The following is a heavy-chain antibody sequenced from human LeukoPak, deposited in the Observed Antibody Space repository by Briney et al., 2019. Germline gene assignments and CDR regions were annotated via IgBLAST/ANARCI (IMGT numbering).Heavy chain of an antibody. V-gene: IGHV4-34*01. J-gene: IGHJ5*02. D-gene: IGHD2-2*02. CDR2: INHSGST. CDR3: ARVGCKYGSSTSCYNNWFDP. Sequence: SETLSLTCAVYGGSFSGYYWSWIRQPPGKGLEWIGEINHSGSTNYNPSLKSRVTISVDTSKNQFSLKLSSVTAADTAVYYCARVGCKYGSSTSCYNNWFDPWGQGNLVTVSS. CDR1: GGSFSGYY.